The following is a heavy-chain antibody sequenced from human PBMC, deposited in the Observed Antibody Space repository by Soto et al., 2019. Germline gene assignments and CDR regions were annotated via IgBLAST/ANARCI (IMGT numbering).Heavy chain of an antibody. CDR3: ARTETDYHLSIDY. CDR1: GGSVISNGYY. V-gene: IGHV4-39*01. J-gene: IGHJ4*02. D-gene: IGHD3-16*01. CDR2: SYYSGST. Sequence: SETLSLTCTVSGGSVISNGYYWILIRQPPGKGLEWIGSSYYSGSTYYNPSLKSRVTISVDTSKNQFSLKVRSVTAADTAVYFCARTETDYHLSIDYWGTGTLVTLSS.